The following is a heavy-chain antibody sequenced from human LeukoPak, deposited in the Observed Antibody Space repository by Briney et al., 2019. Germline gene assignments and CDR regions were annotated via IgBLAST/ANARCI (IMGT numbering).Heavy chain of an antibody. J-gene: IGHJ3*02. CDR2: IYTSGST. D-gene: IGHD3-3*01. Sequence: SETLSLTCTVSGGSISSGSYYWSWIRQPAGKGLEWIGRIYTSGSTNYNPSLKSRVTISVDTSKDQFSLKLSSVTAADTAVYYCARDLGWLLAFDIWGQGTMVTVSS. CDR3: ARDLGWLLAFDI. CDR1: GGSISSGSYY. V-gene: IGHV4-61*02.